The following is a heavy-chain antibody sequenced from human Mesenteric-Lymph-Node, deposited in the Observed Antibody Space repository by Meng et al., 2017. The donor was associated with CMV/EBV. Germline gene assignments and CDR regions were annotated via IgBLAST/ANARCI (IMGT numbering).Heavy chain of an antibody. CDR2: INPNSGGT. CDR3: ARLAEYCTSITCSRFAP. Sequence: YTCTDYYMHWVRQAPGQGLEWMGWINPNSGGTNYAQKFQGRVTMTRDSSINTAYMELSGLTSGDTALYYCARLAEYCTSITCSRFAPWGPGTLVTVSS. D-gene: IGHD2/OR15-2a*01. V-gene: IGHV1-2*02. J-gene: IGHJ5*02. CDR1: YTCTDYY.